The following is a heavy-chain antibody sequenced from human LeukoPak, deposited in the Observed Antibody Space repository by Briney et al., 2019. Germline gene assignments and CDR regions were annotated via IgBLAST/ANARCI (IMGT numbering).Heavy chain of an antibody. J-gene: IGHJ4*02. D-gene: IGHD6-13*01. CDR2: ISSSSSYI. CDR3: AXDLLLRQLVRGIDY. Sequence: PGGSLRLSCAASGFTFSSYSMNWVRQAPGKGLEWVSSISSSSSYIYYADSVKGRFTISRDNAKNSLYLQMNSLRAEDTAVYYCAXDLLLRQLVRGIDYWGQGTLVTVSS. CDR1: GFTFSSYS. V-gene: IGHV3-21*01.